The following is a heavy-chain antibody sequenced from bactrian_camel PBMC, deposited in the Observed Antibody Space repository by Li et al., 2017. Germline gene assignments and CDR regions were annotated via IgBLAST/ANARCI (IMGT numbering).Heavy chain of an antibody. D-gene: IGHD3*01. CDR3: AARRTHYSATGCDPLPRYDY. J-gene: IGHJ4*01. CDR1: DYSYSDYC. Sequence: HVQLVESGGGSVQAEGSLNLSCVANDYSYSDYCMGWFRQAPGAKREAVAAIFTRGGNTFYANSVKGRFTIARDNAKNTLHLQMNDLRPEDSDMYYCAARRTHYSATGCDPLPRYDYWGQGTQVTVS. CDR2: IFTRGGNT. V-gene: IGHV3S54*01.